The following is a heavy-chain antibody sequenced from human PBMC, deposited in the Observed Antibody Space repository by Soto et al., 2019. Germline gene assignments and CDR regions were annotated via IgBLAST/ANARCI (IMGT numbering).Heavy chain of an antibody. CDR3: ARGPRRITIFGVVISGWFDP. CDR2: IIPIFGTA. CDR1: GGTFSSYA. Sequence: QVQLVQSGAEVKKPGSSVKVSCKASGGTFSSYAISWVRQAPGQGLEWMGGIIPIFGTANYAQKFQGRVTITADESTSTAYMELSSLRSEDTAVYYCARGPRRITIFGVVISGWFDPWGQGTLVTVSS. V-gene: IGHV1-69*01. D-gene: IGHD3-3*01. J-gene: IGHJ5*02.